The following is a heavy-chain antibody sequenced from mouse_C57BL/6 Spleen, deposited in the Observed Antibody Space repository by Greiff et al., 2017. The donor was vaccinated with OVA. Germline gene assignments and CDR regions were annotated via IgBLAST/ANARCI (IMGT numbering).Heavy chain of an antibody. D-gene: IGHD2-5*01. J-gene: IGHJ2*01. CDR1: GYTFTSYW. CDR2: IHPNSGST. V-gene: IGHV1-64*01. CDR3: ARSRYSNNVFDY. Sequence: VQLQQPGAELVKPGASVKLSCKASGYTFTSYWMHWVKQRPGQGLEWIGLIHPNSGSTNYNEKFKSKATLTVDKSSSTAYMQLSSLTSEDSAVYYCARSRYSNNVFDYWGQGTTLTVSS.